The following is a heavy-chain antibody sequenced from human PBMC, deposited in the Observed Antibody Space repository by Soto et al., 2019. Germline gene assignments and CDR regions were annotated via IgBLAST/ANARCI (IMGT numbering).Heavy chain of an antibody. D-gene: IGHD6-13*01. V-gene: IGHV3-43D*04. J-gene: IGHJ4*02. CDR1: GFTFDDYA. CDR2: LSWDGGST. CDR3: AKDRVQQLVRGVDY. Sequence: EVQLVESGGVVVQPGGSLRLSCAASGFTFDDYAMQWIRQAQGQVLLWVSLLSWDGGSTYYADSVKGRFTISRDNSKNSLYLQLNSLRAEDTDLFYCAKDRVQQLVRGVDYWGQGTLVTVSS.